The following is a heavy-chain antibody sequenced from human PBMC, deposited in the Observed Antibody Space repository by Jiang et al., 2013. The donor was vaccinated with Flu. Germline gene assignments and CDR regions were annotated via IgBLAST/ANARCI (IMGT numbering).Heavy chain of an antibody. J-gene: IGHJ4*02. D-gene: IGHD3-22*01. Sequence: MHWVRQAPGKGLEWMGRVDPEEGEPIYAQMFQGRVSMTEDASTDTAYMELSSLRSEDTAAYYCATNPPNYYYDTSNYYPPFDYWGQGTLVTVSS. V-gene: IGHV1-24*01. CDR2: VDPEEGEP. CDR3: ATNPPNYYYDTSNYYPPFDY.